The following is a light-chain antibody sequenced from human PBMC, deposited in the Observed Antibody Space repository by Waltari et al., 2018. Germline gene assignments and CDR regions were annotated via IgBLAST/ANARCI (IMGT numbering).Light chain of an antibody. CDR2: DTS. CDR1: QRFTRY. J-gene: IGKJ4*01. CDR3: QQRANWPLT. V-gene: IGKV3-11*01. Sequence: EIVLTQSPGTLSLSPGDGATISCRASQRFTRYLAWYQQKPGLAPRLLTYDTSNRATGIPARFIGRGSGTDFSLTITCLESEDFAVYYCQQRANWPLTFGGGTKVEIK.